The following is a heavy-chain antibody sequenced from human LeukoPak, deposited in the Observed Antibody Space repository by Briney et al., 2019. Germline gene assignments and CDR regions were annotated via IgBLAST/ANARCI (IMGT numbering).Heavy chain of an antibody. D-gene: IGHD3-22*01. CDR1: GYTFTSYG. CDR2: ISAYNGNT. V-gene: IGHV1-18*01. Sequence: ASVKVSCKASGYTFTSYGISWLRQAPGQGLEGMGWISAYNGNTNYAQKLQGRVTMTTDTSTSTAYMELRSLRSDDTAVYYCARGPRMHYYDSSGYYYWGQGTLVTVSS. J-gene: IGHJ4*02. CDR3: ARGPRMHYYDSSGYYY.